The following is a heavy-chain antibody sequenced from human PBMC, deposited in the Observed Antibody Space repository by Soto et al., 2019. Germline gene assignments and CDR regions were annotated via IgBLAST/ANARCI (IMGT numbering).Heavy chain of an antibody. Sequence: PGESLKISCKGSGYSLTSYWIGWVRQMPGKGLEWMGIIYPGDSDTRYSPSFQGQVTISADKSISTAYPQWSSLKASDTAMSYWARLSPCSGGSCYSGSGFDYWGQGTLVTVSS. CDR1: GYSLTSYW. CDR2: IYPGDSDT. J-gene: IGHJ4*02. D-gene: IGHD2-15*01. CDR3: ARLSPCSGGSCYSGSGFDY. V-gene: IGHV5-51*01.